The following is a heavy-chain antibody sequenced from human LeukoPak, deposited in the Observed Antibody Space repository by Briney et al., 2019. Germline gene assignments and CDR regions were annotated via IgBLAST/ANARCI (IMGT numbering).Heavy chain of an antibody. Sequence: PGGSLRLSCAASGFTFSSYGMHWVRQAPGKGLEWVALIRYDGSNKYYADSVKGRFTISRDNSKNTLYLQMNSLRAEDTAVYYCAKVLGYDSSGYYTDDTFHIWGQGTMVTVSS. CDR2: IRYDGSNK. CDR3: AKVLGYDSSGYYTDDTFHI. V-gene: IGHV3-30*02. D-gene: IGHD3-22*01. CDR1: GFTFSSYG. J-gene: IGHJ3*02.